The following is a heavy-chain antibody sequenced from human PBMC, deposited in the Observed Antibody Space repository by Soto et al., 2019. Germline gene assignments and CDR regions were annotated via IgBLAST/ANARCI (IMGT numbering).Heavy chain of an antibody. Sequence: QITLNESGPTPVKPRQTLTLTCTFSGFSLTTSGVGVGWIRQSQGKAPEWLALIYWDDDKRYSPSLKSRLTITKDTSKNHVVLTMADLDPADTATYYCAHRVLRTVFGLVTTTAIYFDFWGQGTPVAVSS. CDR2: IYWDDDK. D-gene: IGHD3-3*01. J-gene: IGHJ4*02. V-gene: IGHV2-5*02. CDR3: AHRVLRTVFGLVTTTAIYFDF. CDR1: GFSLTTSGVG.